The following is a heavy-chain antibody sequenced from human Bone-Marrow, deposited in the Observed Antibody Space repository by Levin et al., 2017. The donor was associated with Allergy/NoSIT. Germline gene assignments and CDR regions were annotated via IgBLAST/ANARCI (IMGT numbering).Heavy chain of an antibody. Sequence: SETLSLTCAAYGGSFSGYYWTWIRQPPGKGLEWIGTINHSGSTNYNPSLKNRFTISVDTSKTPFFLKLNSLTAADTAVFCCARSGFDRLNFQVDYWGEGALVTVSS. J-gene: IGHJ1*01. CDR1: GGSFSGYY. D-gene: IGHD3-22*01. V-gene: IGHV4-34*01. CDR2: INHSGST. CDR3: ARSGFDRLNFQVDY.